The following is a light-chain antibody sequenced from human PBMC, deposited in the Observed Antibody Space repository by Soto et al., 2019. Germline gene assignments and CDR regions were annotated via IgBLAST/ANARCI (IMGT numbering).Light chain of an antibody. CDR3: CSYTSSSTYV. CDR2: DVN. V-gene: IGLV2-14*03. J-gene: IGLJ1*01. Sequence: QSALTQPASVYGSPGQSIAISCTGTSSDVGGYNYVSWYQQHPGKAPKLMIYDVNNRPSGVSNRFSGSKSGNTASLTISGLQAEDEAEYYCCSYTSSSTYVFGTGAKVTVL. CDR1: SSDVGGYNY.